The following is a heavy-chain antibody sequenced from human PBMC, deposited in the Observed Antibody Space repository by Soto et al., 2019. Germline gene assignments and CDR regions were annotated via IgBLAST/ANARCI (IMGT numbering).Heavy chain of an antibody. J-gene: IGHJ4*02. CDR1: GGTFSSYA. V-gene: IGHV1-69*13. D-gene: IGHD6-13*01. Sequence: WASVKVSCKASGGTFSSYAISWVRQAPGQGLEWMGGIIPIFGTANYAQKFQGRVTITADESTSTAYMELSSLRSEDTAVYYCARDPYSSSWYDYWGQGTLVTVSS. CDR3: ARDPYSSSWYDY. CDR2: IIPIFGTA.